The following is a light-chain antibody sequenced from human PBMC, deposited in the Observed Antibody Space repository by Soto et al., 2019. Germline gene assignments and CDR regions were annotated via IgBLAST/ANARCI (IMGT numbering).Light chain of an antibody. J-gene: IGLJ1*01. CDR2: EVT. CDR1: SSDVGGYDY. CDR3: SSYAGTNNLYV. V-gene: IGLV2-8*01. Sequence: QSVLTQPPSASGSRGQSVTISCTGTSSDVGGYDYVSWYQQHPGKAPKLIIYEVTKRPSGVPDRFSGSKSGNTASLTVSGLQAEDEADYYCSSYAGTNNLYVFGTGTKATVL.